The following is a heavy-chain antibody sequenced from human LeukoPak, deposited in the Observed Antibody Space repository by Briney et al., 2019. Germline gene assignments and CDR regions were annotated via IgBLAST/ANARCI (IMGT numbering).Heavy chain of an antibody. D-gene: IGHD2-2*01. Sequence: GESLKISCKGSGYSFTSYWISWVRQMPGKGLEWMGRIYPSDSYTNYSPSFQGHVTTSADKSISTAYLQWSNLKASDTAMYYCARRVLYCSSTSCYYFDYWGQGTLVTVSS. CDR1: GYSFTSYW. V-gene: IGHV5-10-1*01. J-gene: IGHJ4*02. CDR2: IYPSDSYT. CDR3: ARRVLYCSSTSCYYFDY.